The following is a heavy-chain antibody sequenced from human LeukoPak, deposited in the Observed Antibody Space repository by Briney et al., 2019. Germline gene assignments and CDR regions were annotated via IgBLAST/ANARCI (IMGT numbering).Heavy chain of an antibody. Sequence: GGSLRLSCAASGFTFSSYDMNWVRQAPGKGLEWVSSIRNSSSYIYYADSVKGRFTISRDNTKNSLYLQLNSLRAEDTAVYYCARAGGLWDAFDIWGQGTMVTVSS. CDR2: IRNSSSYI. CDR3: ARAGGLWDAFDI. J-gene: IGHJ3*02. CDR1: GFTFSSYD. V-gene: IGHV3-21*01. D-gene: IGHD5-18*01.